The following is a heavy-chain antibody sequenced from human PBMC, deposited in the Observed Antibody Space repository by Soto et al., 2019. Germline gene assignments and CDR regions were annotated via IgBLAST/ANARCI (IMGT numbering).Heavy chain of an antibody. CDR2: ISSSSSTI. D-gene: IGHD3-22*01. V-gene: IGHV3-48*02. CDR1: GFTFSSYR. J-gene: IGHJ4*02. CDR3: ARGGYYYDSSGYYK. Sequence: GSLRLSCAASGFTFSSYRMNWVRQAPGKGLEWVSYISSSSSTIYYADSVKGRFTISRDNAKNSLYLQMNSLRDEDTAVYYCARGGYYYDSSGYYKWGQGTLVTVSS.